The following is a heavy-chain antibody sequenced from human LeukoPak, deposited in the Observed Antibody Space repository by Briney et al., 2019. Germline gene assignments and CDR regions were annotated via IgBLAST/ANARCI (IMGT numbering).Heavy chain of an antibody. Sequence: GASVKVSCKVSGYTLTELSMHWVRQAPGQGLEWMGWINPNSGGTNYAQKFQGRVTMTRDTSISTAYMELSRLRSDDTAVYYCARETTPMVRGVRLWFDPWGQGTLVTVSP. D-gene: IGHD3-10*01. CDR3: ARETTPMVRGVRLWFDP. CDR2: INPNSGGT. V-gene: IGHV1-2*02. CDR1: GYTLTELS. J-gene: IGHJ5*02.